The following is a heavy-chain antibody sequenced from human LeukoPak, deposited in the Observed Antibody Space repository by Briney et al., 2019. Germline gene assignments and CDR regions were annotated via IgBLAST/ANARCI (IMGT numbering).Heavy chain of an antibody. CDR1: GGTFSSYA. Sequence: SVKVSCKASGGTFSSYAISWVRQAPGQGLEWMGGIIPIFGTANYAQKFQGRVTITTDESTSTAYMELSSLRSEDTAVYYCARFVDDFWSGYYGFDPWGQGTLVTVSS. V-gene: IGHV1-69*05. J-gene: IGHJ5*02. D-gene: IGHD3-3*01. CDR3: ARFVDDFWSGYYGFDP. CDR2: IIPIFGTA.